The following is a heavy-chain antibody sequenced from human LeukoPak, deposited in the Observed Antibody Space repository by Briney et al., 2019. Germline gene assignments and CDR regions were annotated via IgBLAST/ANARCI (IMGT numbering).Heavy chain of an antibody. D-gene: IGHD2-2*01. V-gene: IGHV1-8*03. Sequence: ASVKLSCKASGHTFTSYDINWVRQATGQRRKWRRWMNPNIGNTGYAQKFQGRVTITRNTSISTAYMELSSLRSEDTAVYYCAREVPAAMGRYYYYYYMDVWGKGTTVTVSS. CDR3: AREVPAAMGRYYYYYYMDV. J-gene: IGHJ6*03. CDR2: MNPNIGNT. CDR1: GHTFTSYD.